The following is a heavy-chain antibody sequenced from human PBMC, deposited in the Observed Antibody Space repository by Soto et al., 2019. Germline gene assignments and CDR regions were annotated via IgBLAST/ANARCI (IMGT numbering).Heavy chain of an antibody. CDR2: IIPIFGTA. Sequence: ASVKVSCKASGDTFSTYTITWARQAPGQGLEWMGGIIPIFGTANYAQKFQGRVTITADESTSTAYMELSSLRSEDTAVYYCARADGSGSDNQRDNWFDPWGQGTLVTVSS. CDR3: ARADGSGSDNQRDNWFDP. D-gene: IGHD3-10*01. J-gene: IGHJ5*02. CDR1: GDTFSTYT. V-gene: IGHV1-69*13.